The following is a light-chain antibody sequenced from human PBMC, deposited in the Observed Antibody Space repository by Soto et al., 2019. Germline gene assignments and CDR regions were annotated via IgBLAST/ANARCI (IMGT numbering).Light chain of an antibody. CDR2: SGS. CDR3: MQALQTPVT. V-gene: IGKV2-28*01. CDR1: QSLLHSDGYNY. J-gene: IGKJ4*01. Sequence: EIVLTQSSLSLPVTPGEPASISCRSSQSLLHSDGYNYLDWYLQKPGQSPQLLIYSGSHRASGVPDRFSGSGSGTDFTLKMRRVEAEDVGIYCCMQALQTPVTFGGGTKGEI.